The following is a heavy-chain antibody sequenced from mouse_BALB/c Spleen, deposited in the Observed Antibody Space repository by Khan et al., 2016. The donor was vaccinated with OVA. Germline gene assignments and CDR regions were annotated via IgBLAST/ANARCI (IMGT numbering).Heavy chain of an antibody. V-gene: IGHV1-7*01. CDR2: INPSTDYT. J-gene: IGHJ3*01. D-gene: IGHD1-1*01. CDR1: GYTFTNYW. CDR3: VNHGSSSAWFTY. Sequence: VQLVESGAELAKPGASVKMSCKASGYTFTNYWMHWVKQRPGQGLEWIGYINPSTDYTEYNQKFKDKASLTADKSSSTAYMQLTSLTSEDSALYYGVNHGSSSAWFTYWGQGTLVTVSA.